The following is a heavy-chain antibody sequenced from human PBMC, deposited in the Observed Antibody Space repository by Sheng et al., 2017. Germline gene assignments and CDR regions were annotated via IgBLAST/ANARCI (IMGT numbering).Heavy chain of an antibody. Sequence: QVQLVESGGGVVQPGRSLRLSCAASGFTFSSYAMHWVRQAPGKGLEWVAVISYDGSNKYYADSVKGRFTISRDNSKNTLYLQMNSLRAEDTAVYYCARETVPAAIMENYYYGMDVWGQGTTVT. CDR1: GFTFSSYA. V-gene: IGHV3-30*01. D-gene: IGHD2-2*01. J-gene: IGHJ6*01. CDR2: ISYDGSNK. CDR3: ARETVPAAIMENYYYGMDV.